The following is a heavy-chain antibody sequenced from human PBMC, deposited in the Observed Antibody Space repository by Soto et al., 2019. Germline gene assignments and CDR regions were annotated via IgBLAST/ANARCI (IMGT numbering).Heavy chain of an antibody. J-gene: IGHJ5*02. CDR1: GFSLSTSGAA. V-gene: IGHV2-5*02. Sequence: QINLIESGPTLVKPTQTLTLTCTFSGFSLSTSGAAVGGVSQPPGRGLEWLALIYWDGDKRYNASLGNRLTITKDKSMNQVVLTLTNVDTADTATYYCAHRATMTIFGVIIDNGIWFDPWGQGTRVIVSS. CDR2: IYWDGDK. CDR3: AHRATMTIFGVIIDNGIWFDP. D-gene: IGHD3-3*01.